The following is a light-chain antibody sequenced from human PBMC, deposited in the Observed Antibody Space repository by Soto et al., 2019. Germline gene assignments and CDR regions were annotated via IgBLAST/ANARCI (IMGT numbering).Light chain of an antibody. CDR2: AAS. CDR3: QQYNNWPYT. V-gene: IGKV3-15*01. J-gene: IGKJ2*01. CDR1: QSVGSN. Sequence: EIVMTQSPATLSVSPGERANLSCRASQSVGSNFAWYQQNPGQAPRLLIYAASMRAAGIPARFSASGSGTEFTLTISSLQSEDFAVYYCQQYNNWPYTFGQGTKLEI.